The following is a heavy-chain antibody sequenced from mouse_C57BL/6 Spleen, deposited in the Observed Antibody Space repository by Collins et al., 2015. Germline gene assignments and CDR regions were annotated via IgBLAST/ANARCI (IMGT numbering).Heavy chain of an antibody. CDR2: IHPNSGST. CDR3: ARSPYGSYFDY. D-gene: IGHD1-1*02. V-gene: IGHV1-64*01. J-gene: IGHJ2*01. CDR1: GYTFTSYW. Sequence: QVQLQQPGAELVKPGASVKLSCKASGYTFTSYWMHWVKQRPGQGLEWIGMIHPNSGSTNYNEKFKSKATLTVDKSPSTAYMQLSSLTSEDSAVYYCARSPYGSYFDYWGQGTTLTVSS.